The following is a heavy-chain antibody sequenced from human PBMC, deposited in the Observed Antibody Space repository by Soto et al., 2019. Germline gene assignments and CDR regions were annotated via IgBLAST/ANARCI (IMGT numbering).Heavy chain of an antibody. D-gene: IGHD5-18*01. CDR3: VKTLQYSYGLPH. CDR1: GFTFSSYT. Sequence: GSLRLSCVASGFTFSSYTMSWVRQAPGKGLECVANIKQDGSTKYYVDSVKGRFTISRDNAKNSLYLQMNSLRREDTAVYYCVKTLQYSYGLPHWGQGTLVTVSS. CDR2: IKQDGSTK. V-gene: IGHV3-7*01. J-gene: IGHJ4*02.